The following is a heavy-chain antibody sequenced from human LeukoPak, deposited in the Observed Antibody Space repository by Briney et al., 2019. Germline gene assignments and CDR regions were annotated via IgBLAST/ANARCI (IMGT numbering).Heavy chain of an antibody. Sequence: PGGSLRLPCTASGFTFSSYAMHGVPQSPGKGREGVAVLSYDGRNMCYAHPVKGRFPIQRENPKNTLYLQINTLRAGNTAVFYCARGLAQPPGLYYYYYYMDVWGKGTTVTASS. D-gene: IGHD3-3*02. J-gene: IGHJ6*03. V-gene: IGHV3-30*04. CDR1: GFTFSSYA. CDR2: LSYDGRNM. CDR3: ARGLAQPPGLYYYYYYMDV.